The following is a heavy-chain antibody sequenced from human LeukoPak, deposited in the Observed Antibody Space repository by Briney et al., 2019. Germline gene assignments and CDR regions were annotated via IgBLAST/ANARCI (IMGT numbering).Heavy chain of an antibody. D-gene: IGHD6-19*01. CDR1: GGSISSYY. Sequence: SETLSLTCTVSGGSISSYYWSWIRQPPGKGLEWIGYIYYSGSTNYNPSLKSRVTISVDTSKNQFSLKLSSVTAADTAVYYCARVTAGVPTLFDYWGQGTLVTVSS. V-gene: IGHV4-59*01. CDR2: IYYSGST. J-gene: IGHJ4*02. CDR3: ARVTAGVPTLFDY.